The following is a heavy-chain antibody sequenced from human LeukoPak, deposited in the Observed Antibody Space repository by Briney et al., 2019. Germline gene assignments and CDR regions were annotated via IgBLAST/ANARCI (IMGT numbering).Heavy chain of an antibody. J-gene: IGHJ4*02. D-gene: IGHD3-10*01. CDR2: INHSGST. CDR1: GGSFSGYY. V-gene: IGHV4-34*01. Sequence: SETLSLTCAVYGGSFSGYYWSWIRQPPGKGLEWIGEINHSGSTNYNPSLKSRVTISVDTSKNQFSLKLSSVTAADTAVYYCARVYRAYGSGSYYEQKDYWGQGTLVTVSS. CDR3: ARVYRAYGSGSYYEQKDY.